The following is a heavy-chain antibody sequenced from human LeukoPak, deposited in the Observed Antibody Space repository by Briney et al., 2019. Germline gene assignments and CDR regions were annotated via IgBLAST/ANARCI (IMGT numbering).Heavy chain of an antibody. V-gene: IGHV4-4*09. CDR3: ARHVAVAGPIDY. Sequence: PSETLSLTYTVSGGSISSYYWSWIRQPPGKGLEWIGYIYTSGSTNYNPSLKSRVTISVDTSKNQFSLKLSSVTAADTAVYYCARHVAVAGPIDYWGQGTLVTVSS. D-gene: IGHD6-19*01. CDR2: IYTSGST. CDR1: GGSISSYY. J-gene: IGHJ4*02.